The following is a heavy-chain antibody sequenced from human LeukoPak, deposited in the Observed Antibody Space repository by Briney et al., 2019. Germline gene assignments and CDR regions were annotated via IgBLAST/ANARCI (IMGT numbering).Heavy chain of an antibody. Sequence: ASVKVSCKASGYTFTSYDINWVRQATGQGLEWMGWVNPNSGNTGYAQKFQGRVTMTRNTSISTAYMELSSLRSEDTAVYYCAREFIAAAGTNYYYGMDVWGQGTTVTVSS. CDR1: GYTFTSYD. CDR2: VNPNSGNT. V-gene: IGHV1-8*01. J-gene: IGHJ6*02. D-gene: IGHD6-13*01. CDR3: AREFIAAAGTNYYYGMDV.